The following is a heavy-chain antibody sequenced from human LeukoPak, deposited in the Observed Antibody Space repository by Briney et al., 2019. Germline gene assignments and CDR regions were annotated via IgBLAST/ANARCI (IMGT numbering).Heavy chain of an antibody. V-gene: IGHV4-59*08. CDR2: IYYSGST. CDR1: GGSISSYY. D-gene: IGHD3-10*01. Sequence: SETLSLTCTVSGGSISSYYWSWIRQPPGKELEWIGYIYYSGSTNYNPSLKSRVTISVDTSKNQFSLKLSSVTAADTAVYYCVRHYGSGSYYSAADYWGQGALVTVSS. CDR3: VRHYGSGSYYSAADY. J-gene: IGHJ4*02.